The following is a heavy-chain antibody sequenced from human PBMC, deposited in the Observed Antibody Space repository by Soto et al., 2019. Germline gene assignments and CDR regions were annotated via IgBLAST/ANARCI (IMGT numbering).Heavy chain of an antibody. CDR1: GFTFSSYA. V-gene: IGHV3-23*01. D-gene: IGHD3-22*01. Sequence: AGSLRLSCAASGFTFSSYAMSWVRQAPGKGLEWVSAISGSGGSTYYADSVKGRFTISRDNSKNTLYLQMNSLRAEDTAVYYCAKVEISSGYYYPFDYWGQGTLVTVSS. CDR3: AKVEISSGYYYPFDY. J-gene: IGHJ4*02. CDR2: ISGSGGST.